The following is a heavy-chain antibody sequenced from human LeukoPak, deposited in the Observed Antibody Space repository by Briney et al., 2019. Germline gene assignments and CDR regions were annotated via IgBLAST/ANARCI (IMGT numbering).Heavy chain of an antibody. CDR2: INPSGSA. Sequence: PSETLSLTCAVYGGSFSGHYGSWIRQAPGKGLEWIGEINPSGSANHNPSLKSRVTISVDTSKNQLSLRLSSVTAAGTAVYYCASGYSAGSYYEYWGQGTLVTVSS. V-gene: IGHV4-34*01. CDR3: ASGYSAGSYYEY. D-gene: IGHD3-10*01. CDR1: GGSFSGHY. J-gene: IGHJ4*02.